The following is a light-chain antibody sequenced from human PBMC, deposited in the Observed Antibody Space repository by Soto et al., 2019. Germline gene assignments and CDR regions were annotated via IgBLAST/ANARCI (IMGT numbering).Light chain of an antibody. CDR3: QKYNSYSGT. Sequence: DIVMTQSPSTLSASPGERATLSCRASQSISSCLAWYQQKNGQAHKLLIYGESSSGSGVPYRFSGSGSGTELTLTISRLQPDDFATYYQQKYNSYSGTFGQGTKVDIK. J-gene: IGKJ1*01. CDR2: GES. V-gene: IGKV1-5*03. CDR1: QSISSC.